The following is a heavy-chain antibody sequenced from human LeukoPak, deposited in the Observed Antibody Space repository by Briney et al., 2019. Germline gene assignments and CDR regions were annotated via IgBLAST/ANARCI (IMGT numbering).Heavy chain of an antibody. Sequence: SETLSLTCTVSGGSISSYYWSWIRQPPGKGLEWIGYIYYSGSTYYNPSLKSRVTISVDTSKNQFSLKLSSVTAADTAVYYCARVYQYDFPDYWGQGTLVTVSS. V-gene: IGHV4-59*12. CDR1: GGSISSYY. D-gene: IGHD3-3*01. J-gene: IGHJ4*02. CDR3: ARVYQYDFPDY. CDR2: IYYSGST.